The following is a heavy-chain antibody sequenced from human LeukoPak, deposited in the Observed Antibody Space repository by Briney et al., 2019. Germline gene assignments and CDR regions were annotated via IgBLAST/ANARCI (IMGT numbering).Heavy chain of an antibody. Sequence: GGSLRLSCAASGFTFSTYGMSWVRQAPGKGLEWLSCISSSRSTIYYGDSVKGRFTISRDNAKNSLYLQMNSLRGEDTALYYCARAMYYYDSSGGLGAFDIWGQGTMVTVSS. D-gene: IGHD3-22*01. V-gene: IGHV3-48*01. CDR2: ISSSRSTI. J-gene: IGHJ3*02. CDR3: ARAMYYYDSSGGLGAFDI. CDR1: GFTFSTYG.